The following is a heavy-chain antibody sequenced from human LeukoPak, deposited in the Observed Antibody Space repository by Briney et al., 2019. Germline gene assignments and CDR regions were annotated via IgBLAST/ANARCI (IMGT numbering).Heavy chain of an antibody. V-gene: IGHV3-30*02. CDR1: GFIFSSYG. CDR2: IQYDGNRK. D-gene: IGHD1-26*01. Sequence: GGSLRLSCVASGFIFSSYGMHWVRQAPGKGLEWVTFIQYDGNRKYYADSVKVRFTISRDNSKNTLYLQMDSLRDEDTAVYYCVKANIVGAFDPWGQGTLVTVSS. J-gene: IGHJ5*02. CDR3: VKANIVGAFDP.